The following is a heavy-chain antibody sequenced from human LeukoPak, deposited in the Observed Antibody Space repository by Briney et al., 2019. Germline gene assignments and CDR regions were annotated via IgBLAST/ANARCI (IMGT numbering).Heavy chain of an antibody. Sequence: PGGSLRLSCAASGFTVSNNYVSWVRQAPEKGLEWVSYISSSSSTIYYADSVKGRFTISRDNAKNSLYLQMNSLRAEDTAVYYCARGWEYKGNKLKGDYWGQGTLVTVSS. D-gene: IGHD1/OR15-1a*01. CDR2: ISSSSSTI. CDR1: GFTVSNNY. CDR3: ARGWEYKGNKLKGDY. V-gene: IGHV3-48*01. J-gene: IGHJ4*02.